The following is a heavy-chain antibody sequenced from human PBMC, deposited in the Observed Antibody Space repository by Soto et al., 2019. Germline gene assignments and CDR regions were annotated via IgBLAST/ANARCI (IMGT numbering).Heavy chain of an antibody. CDR1: GVSISTSTYY. CDR3: ARRRVVPPDSPPYTDV. D-gene: IGHD2-2*01. Sequence: SETLSLTCTVSGVSISTSTYYWGWIRQPPGKGLEWIGSIYYSGTTFYNLSLKSRVTISVDTSKNQFSLELSSVTAADTAVYYCARRRVVPPDSPPYTDVWGKGTTVTVSS. CDR2: IYYSGTT. J-gene: IGHJ6*03. V-gene: IGHV4-39*01.